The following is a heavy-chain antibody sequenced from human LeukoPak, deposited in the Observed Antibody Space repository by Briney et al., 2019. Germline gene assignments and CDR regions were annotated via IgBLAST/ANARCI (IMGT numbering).Heavy chain of an antibody. CDR1: GGSINNYY. Sequence: SETLSLTCTVSGGSINNYYWSWIRQPAGKGLEWIGRIYTCGSTNYNPSLKSRVTMSVDTSKNQFSLKLSSVTAADTAVYYCATEQLPAYYFDYWGQGTLVTVSS. CDR3: ATEQLPAYYFDY. CDR2: IYTCGST. V-gene: IGHV4-4*07. J-gene: IGHJ4*02. D-gene: IGHD1-1*01.